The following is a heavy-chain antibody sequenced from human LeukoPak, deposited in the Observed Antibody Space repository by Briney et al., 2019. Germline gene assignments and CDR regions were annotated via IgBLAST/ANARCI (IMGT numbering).Heavy chain of an antibody. D-gene: IGHD2-2*01. CDR2: LNGGSGDSA. CDR1: GFTVSNYA. V-gene: IGHV3-23*01. J-gene: IGHJ4*02. CDR3: AKRLYCSNTICVGIDC. Sequence: PGGTLRRSCEVSGFTVSNYAMSWVRQAPGKGLEGVSALNGGSGDSAYYADSVKGRFTISRDNSKNMLYLQMNSLRAEDTAVYYCAKRLYCSNTICVGIDCWGRGTLVTVSS.